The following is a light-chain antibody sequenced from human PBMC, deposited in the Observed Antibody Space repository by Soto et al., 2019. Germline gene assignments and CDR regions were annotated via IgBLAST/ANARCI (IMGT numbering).Light chain of an antibody. CDR1: QSTSSW. J-gene: IGKJ1*01. V-gene: IGKV1-5*03. Sequence: DIRMTQSPSTLSAAVGETVTFTCRASQSTSSWVAWYQQRPGRPPKLVIYGASTLERGVPSRFSGSGSGTEFTLTIAGLQPDDFATYYCQHYKQYKTFGQGNKVDI. CDR3: QHYKQYKT. CDR2: GAS.